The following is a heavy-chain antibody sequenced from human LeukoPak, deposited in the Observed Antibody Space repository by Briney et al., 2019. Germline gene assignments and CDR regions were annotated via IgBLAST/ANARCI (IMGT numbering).Heavy chain of an antibody. CDR2: INHSGST. CDR1: GGSISSSSYY. CDR3: ARVLFWSARIGHFDY. J-gene: IGHJ4*02. V-gene: IGHV4-39*07. Sequence: PSETLSLTCTVSGGSISSSSYYWGWIRRPPGKGLEWIGEINHSGSTNYNPSLKSRVTISVDTSKNQFSLKLSSVTAADTAVYYCARVLFWSARIGHFDYWGQGTLVTVSS. D-gene: IGHD3-3*01.